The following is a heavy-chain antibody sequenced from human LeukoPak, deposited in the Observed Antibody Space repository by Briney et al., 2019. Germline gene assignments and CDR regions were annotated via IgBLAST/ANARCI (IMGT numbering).Heavy chain of an antibody. CDR3: ARHDCSSDGCYPGSC. CDR2: IYPGDSDT. V-gene: IGHV5-51*01. CDR1: GYSFPSYW. D-gene: IGHD2-15*01. Sequence: GESLKISCKGSGYSFPSYWIGWVRQMPGKGLEWMAIIYPGDSDTRYSPSFQGQVTISADKSISTAYLQWNSLTASDTAIYYCARHDCSSDGCYPGSCWGQGTLVTVSS. J-gene: IGHJ4*02.